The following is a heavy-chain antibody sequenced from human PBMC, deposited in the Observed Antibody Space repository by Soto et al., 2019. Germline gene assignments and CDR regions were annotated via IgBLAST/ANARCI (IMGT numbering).Heavy chain of an antibody. CDR2: INPNSGGT. J-gene: IGHJ4*02. D-gene: IGHD3-3*01. CDR3: ARVAITIFGVVTDFEY. V-gene: IGHV1-2*02. Sequence: AASVKVSCKASGYTFTGYYMHWVRQAPGQGLEWMGWINPNSGGTNYAQKFQGRVTMTRDTSISTAYMELSRLRSDGTAVYYCARVAITIFGVVTDFEYWGEGTLVTVSS. CDR1: GYTFTGYY.